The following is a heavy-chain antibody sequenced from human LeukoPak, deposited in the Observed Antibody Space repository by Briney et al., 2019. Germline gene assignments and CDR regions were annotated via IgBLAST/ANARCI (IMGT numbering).Heavy chain of an antibody. D-gene: IGHD6-19*01. CDR3: ARDLGVAVAGTGEY. J-gene: IGHJ4*02. Sequence: PSETLSLTCTVSGGSISSYYWSWIRQPPGKGLEWIGYIYYSGNTNYNPSLKSRVTISVDTSKNQFSLKLSSVTAADTAVYYCARDLGVAVAGTGEYWGQGTLVTVSS. V-gene: IGHV4-59*12. CDR2: IYYSGNT. CDR1: GGSISSYY.